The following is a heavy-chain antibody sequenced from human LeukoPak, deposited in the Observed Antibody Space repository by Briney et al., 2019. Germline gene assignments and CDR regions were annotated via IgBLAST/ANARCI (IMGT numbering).Heavy chain of an antibody. J-gene: IGHJ4*02. CDR2: IYYSGNT. CDR3: ARLDGDY. Sequence: SETLSLTCTVFGGSISSYYWSWIRQPPGKGLEWIGYIYYSGNTNYNPSLKSRVTISVDTSKNQFSLKLSSVTAADTAAYYCARLDGDYWGQGTLVTVSS. D-gene: IGHD2-2*03. V-gene: IGHV4-59*01. CDR1: GGSISSYY.